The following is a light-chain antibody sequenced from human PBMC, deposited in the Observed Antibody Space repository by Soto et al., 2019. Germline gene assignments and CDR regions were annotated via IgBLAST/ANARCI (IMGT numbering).Light chain of an antibody. CDR2: DAS. CDR3: QQYNNWPRT. V-gene: IGKV1-5*01. Sequence: IRMTRSPSSLSASVGDRVTITCXASQSISSWLAWYQQKPGKAPKLLIYDASSLESGVPSRFSGSGSGTDFTLTISSLQSEDFAVYYCQQYNNWPRTFGQGTKVDIK. J-gene: IGKJ1*01. CDR1: QSISSW.